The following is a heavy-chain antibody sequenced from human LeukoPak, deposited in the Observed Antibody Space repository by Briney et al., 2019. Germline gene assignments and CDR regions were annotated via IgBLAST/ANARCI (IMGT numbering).Heavy chain of an antibody. D-gene: IGHD5-18*01. CDR2: INTSGST. Sequence: PSETLSLTCTVSGGSISNYYWSWIRQPAGKGLEWIGRINTSGSTDYNPSLKSRVTMSVDTSKNQFSLKLSSLTAADTAVYYRARSRGTTMVTRFDYWGQGTLVTVSS. J-gene: IGHJ4*02. V-gene: IGHV4-4*07. CDR1: GGSISNYY. CDR3: ARSRGTTMVTRFDY.